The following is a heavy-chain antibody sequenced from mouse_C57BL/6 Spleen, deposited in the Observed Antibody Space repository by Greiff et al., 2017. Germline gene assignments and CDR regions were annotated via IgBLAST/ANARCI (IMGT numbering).Heavy chain of an antibody. Sequence: EVQLVESEGGLVQPGSSMKLSCTASGFTFSDYYMAWVRQVPEKGLEWVANINYDGGSTYYMDSLKSRFIIARDKAKNILYLQMSSLKSEDTATYYCAREGDGSSLFEYWGQGTTLTVSS. CDR3: AREGDGSSLFEY. J-gene: IGHJ2*01. D-gene: IGHD1-1*01. V-gene: IGHV5-16*01. CDR2: INYDGGST. CDR1: GFTFSDYY.